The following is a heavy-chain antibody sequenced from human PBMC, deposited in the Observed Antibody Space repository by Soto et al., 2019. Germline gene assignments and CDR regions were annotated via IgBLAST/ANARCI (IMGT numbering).Heavy chain of an antibody. CDR1: GDSISSSSYY. D-gene: IGHD3-10*01. Sequence: SEILSLTCTVSGDSISSSSYYWGWIRQPPGKGLEWIGNINYSGSTYYNPSLQSRVTTSVDTSKNQFSLKLSSVIAEDTAVYYCASAALWFEEYYYYGMDVWGQGTTVTVSS. V-gene: IGHV4-39*01. CDR2: INYSGST. J-gene: IGHJ6*02. CDR3: ASAALWFEEYYYYGMDV.